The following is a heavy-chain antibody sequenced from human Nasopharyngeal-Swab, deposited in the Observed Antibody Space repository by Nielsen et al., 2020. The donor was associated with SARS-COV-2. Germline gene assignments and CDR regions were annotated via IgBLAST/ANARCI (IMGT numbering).Heavy chain of an antibody. J-gene: IGHJ5*02. D-gene: IGHD5-12*01. CDR2: INNRGDDT. CDR3: VKDLAYDEVS. CDR1: GFTFSGYW. Sequence: GESLKISCAASGFTFSGYWMSWVRQAPGKGLEWVSTINNRGDDTHYVDSVRGRFTVSRDNSKNTLYLQMNSLRGEDTAIYYCVKDLAYDEVSWGQGTLVTVSS. V-gene: IGHV3-23*01.